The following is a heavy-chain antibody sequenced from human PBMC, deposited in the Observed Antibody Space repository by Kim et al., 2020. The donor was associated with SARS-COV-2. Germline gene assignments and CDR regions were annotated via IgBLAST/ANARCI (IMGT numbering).Heavy chain of an antibody. V-gene: IGHV3-48*02. CDR1: GFTFSNSD. D-gene: IGHD3-16*01. J-gene: IGHJ4*02. CDR3: TRGTYGGAF. CDR2: IGVTGRTI. Sequence: GGSLRLSCAASGFTFSNSDMNWIRQAPGKGPEWLSYIGVTGRTIYYADSVKGRFTISRDNARNSLYLQMDSLRDEDTAVYYCTRGTYGGAFWGQGTMVTVSS.